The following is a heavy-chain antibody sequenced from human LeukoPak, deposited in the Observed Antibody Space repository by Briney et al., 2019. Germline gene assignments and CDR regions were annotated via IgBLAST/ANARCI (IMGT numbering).Heavy chain of an antibody. V-gene: IGHV3-30*02. Sequence: PGGSLTLSCAASGVTFSSYGMHWVRQAPGKGLEWVAFIRYDGSNKYYADSVKGRFTISREDSKNTLYLQMNSLRAEDTAVYYCAKDGLGYCSGTSCYTDYWGQGTLVTVSS. CDR2: IRYDGSNK. D-gene: IGHD2-2*02. CDR1: GVTFSSYG. CDR3: AKDGLGYCSGTSCYTDY. J-gene: IGHJ4*02.